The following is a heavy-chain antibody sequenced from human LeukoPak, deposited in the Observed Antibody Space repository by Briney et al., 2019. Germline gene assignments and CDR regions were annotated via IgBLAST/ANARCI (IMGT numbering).Heavy chain of an antibody. V-gene: IGHV3-23*01. D-gene: IGHD5-12*01. CDR3: AKTRNSGCDFSAFDY. CDR1: GFTFSSYA. Sequence: GGSLRLSCAASGFTFSSYAMSWVRQAPGKGLEWVSAISGSGGSTYYADSVKGRFTISRDNSKNTLYLQMNSLRAEDTAVYYCAKTRNSGCDFSAFDYWGQGTLVTVSS. CDR2: ISGSGGST. J-gene: IGHJ4*02.